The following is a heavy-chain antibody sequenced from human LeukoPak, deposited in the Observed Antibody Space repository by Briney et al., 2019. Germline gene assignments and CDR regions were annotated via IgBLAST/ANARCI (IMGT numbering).Heavy chain of an antibody. V-gene: IGHV1-69*04. CDR1: GGTFSSYA. CDR2: IIPILGIA. J-gene: IGHJ4*02. D-gene: IGHD3-10*01. Sequence: GASVKVSCKASGGTFSSYAISWVRQAPGQGLEWMGRIIPILGIANYAQKFQGRVTITADKSTSTAYMELSSLRSEDTAVYYCAYYGSGSYRFDYWGQGTLVTVSS. CDR3: AYYGSGSYRFDY.